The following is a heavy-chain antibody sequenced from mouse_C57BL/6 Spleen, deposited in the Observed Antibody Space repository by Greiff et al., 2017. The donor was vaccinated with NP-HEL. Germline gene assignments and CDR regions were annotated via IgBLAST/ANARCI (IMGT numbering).Heavy chain of an antibody. D-gene: IGHD1-1*01. CDR2: ISYDGSN. CDR1: GYSITSGYY. Sequence: EVQLVESGPGLVKPSQSLSLTCSVTGYSITSGYYWNWIRQFPGNKLEWMGYISYDGSNNYNPSLKNRISITRDTSKNQFFLKLNSGTTEDRAKEGGSRGDYEGAMDGGDQGTSVTVSS. CDR3: SRGDYEGAMDG. J-gene: IGHJ4*01. V-gene: IGHV3-6*01.